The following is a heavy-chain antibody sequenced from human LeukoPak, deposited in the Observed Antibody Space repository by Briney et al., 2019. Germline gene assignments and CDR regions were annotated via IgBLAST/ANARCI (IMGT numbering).Heavy chain of an antibody. V-gene: IGHV3-21*01. CDR2: IGTSSSSI. CDR3: ARESSVGAHKAFDY. D-gene: IGHD1-26*01. J-gene: IGHJ4*02. Sequence: GGSLRLSCATSGFTFSTYTMNWIRQAPGKGLEWVSSIGTSSSSIYYADSVRGRFTISRDNARNSLYLQMNSLRAEDTAVYYCARESSVGAHKAFDYWGQGTLVTVSS. CDR1: GFTFSTYT.